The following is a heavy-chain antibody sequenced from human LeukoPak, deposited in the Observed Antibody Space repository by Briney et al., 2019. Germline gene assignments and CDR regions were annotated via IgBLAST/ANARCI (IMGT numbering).Heavy chain of an antibody. D-gene: IGHD2-21*02. V-gene: IGHV4-4*07. CDR3: ARGGDKFDS. J-gene: IGHJ4*02. CDR2: IHNSGNT. Sequence: SETLSLTCTVSGGSISSYYWSWIRQPAGKGLEWIGRIHNSGNTSYNPSLKSRVTISIDTSKNQFSLKLSSVTAADTAVYYCARGGDKFDSWGQGTLVTVSS. CDR1: GGSISSYY.